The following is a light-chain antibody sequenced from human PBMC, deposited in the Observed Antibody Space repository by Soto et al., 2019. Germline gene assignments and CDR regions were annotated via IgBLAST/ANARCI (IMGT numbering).Light chain of an antibody. CDR2: EVS. J-gene: IGKJ4*01. CDR1: RSFLHREGRPF. V-gene: IGKV2D-29*01. CDR3: MQDVELPFT. Sequence: VMTQTPLSLSVTLGHQASMSCNPSRSFLHREGRPFLYWYLQKPGQPPQLLMYEVSNRFSGVPDRFSASGSGTAFTLKISRVEAEDVGVYYCMQDVELPFTFGGGTKVEIK.